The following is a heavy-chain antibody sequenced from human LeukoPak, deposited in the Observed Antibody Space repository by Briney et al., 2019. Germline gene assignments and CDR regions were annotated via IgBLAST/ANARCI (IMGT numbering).Heavy chain of an antibody. Sequence: GGSLRFSCAASGFTLTSFAMNWVRQAPGKGLEWVSSISHSGGSTYYADSVKDRFTISRDNSKNTLYLQMSSLRAEDTALYYCAKETTPNFGSGSYSYDYWGQGTLVTVSS. V-gene: IGHV3-23*01. D-gene: IGHD3-10*01. CDR1: GFTLTSFA. CDR3: AKETTPNFGSGSYSYDY. CDR2: ISHSGGST. J-gene: IGHJ4*02.